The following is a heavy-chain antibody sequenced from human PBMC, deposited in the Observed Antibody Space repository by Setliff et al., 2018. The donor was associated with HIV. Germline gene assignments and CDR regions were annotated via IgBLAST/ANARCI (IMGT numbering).Heavy chain of an antibody. J-gene: IGHJ4*02. CDR1: GFAFGSFA. CDR2: ITDDGLST. CDR3: ARDIGGANSR. D-gene: IGHD1-26*01. Sequence: GGSLRLSCAASGFAFGSFAMSWIRQAPGKALEWVSSITDDGLSTFYAGSVRGRFTVSRDNSRNTLFLQMNSLRAEDTAVYYCARDIGGANSRWGQGTLVTVSS. V-gene: IGHV3-23*01.